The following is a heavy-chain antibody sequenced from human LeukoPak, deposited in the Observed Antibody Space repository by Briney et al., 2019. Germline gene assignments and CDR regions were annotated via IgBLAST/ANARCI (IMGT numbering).Heavy chain of an antibody. CDR2: ISYDGSNK. D-gene: IGHD2-21*01. J-gene: IGHJ3*02. CDR3: ARDVADI. Sequence: PGGSLRLSCAASGFTFSSYAMHWVRQAPGKGLEWVAVISYDGSNKYYADSVKGRFTISRDNSKNTLYLQMNSLRAEDTAVYYCARDVADIWGQGTMVTVSS. V-gene: IGHV3-30-3*01. CDR1: GFTFSSYA.